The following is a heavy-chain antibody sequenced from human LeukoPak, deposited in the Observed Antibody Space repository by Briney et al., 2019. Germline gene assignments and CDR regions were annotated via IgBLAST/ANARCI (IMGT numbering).Heavy chain of an antibody. Sequence: SETLSLTCAVYGGSFSGYYWSWIRQPPGKGLEWIGEINHSGSTNYNPSLKRRVTISVDTSKSQFSLKLSSVTAADTAVCYCARFMSGWYSDYWGQGAPVTVSS. D-gene: IGHD6-19*01. CDR2: INHSGST. CDR3: ARFMSGWYSDY. CDR1: GGSFSGYY. V-gene: IGHV4-34*01. J-gene: IGHJ4*02.